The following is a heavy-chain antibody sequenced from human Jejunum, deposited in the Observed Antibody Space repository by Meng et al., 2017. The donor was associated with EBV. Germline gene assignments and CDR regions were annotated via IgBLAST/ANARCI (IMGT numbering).Heavy chain of an antibody. Sequence: EVYMVDAGGGLVKPGGSLRLSCAASGFTFSSYSMNWVRQAPGKGLEWVSYISSGSSFIYYADSVKGRFTISRDDAKNSLFLQLNSLRAEDTAVYYCVRDSSFNVHWGQGTLVTVSS. CDR2: ISSGSSFI. D-gene: IGHD3-16*02. CDR3: VRDSSFNVH. V-gene: IGHV3-21*01. CDR1: GFTFSSYS. J-gene: IGHJ4*02.